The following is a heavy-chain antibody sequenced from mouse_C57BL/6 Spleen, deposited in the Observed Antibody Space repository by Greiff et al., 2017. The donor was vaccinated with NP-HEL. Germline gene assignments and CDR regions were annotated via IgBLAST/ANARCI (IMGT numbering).Heavy chain of an antibody. CDR1: GFNIKDDY. J-gene: IGHJ4*01. CDR2: IDPENGDT. V-gene: IGHV14-4*01. D-gene: IGHD2-5*01. Sequence: VQLQQSGAELVRPGASVKLSCTASGFNIKDDYMHWVKQRPEQGLEWIGWIDPENGDTEYASKFQGKATITADTSSNTAYLQLSSLTSEDTAVYYWTTSYYSNWGYAMDYWGQGTSVTVSS. CDR3: TTSYYSNWGYAMDY.